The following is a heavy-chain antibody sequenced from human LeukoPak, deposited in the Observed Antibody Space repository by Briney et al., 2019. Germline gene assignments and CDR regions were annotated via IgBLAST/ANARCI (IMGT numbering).Heavy chain of an antibody. Sequence: PGGSLRLSCAASGFTFSSYGMHWVRQAPGKGLEWVAVIWYDGSNKYYADSVKGRFTISRDNSKNTLYLQMNSLRAEDTAVYYCARDRVAVASLDAFDIWGQGTMVTVSS. V-gene: IGHV3-33*01. CDR3: ARDRVAVASLDAFDI. CDR1: GFTFSSYG. J-gene: IGHJ3*02. D-gene: IGHD6-19*01. CDR2: IWYDGSNK.